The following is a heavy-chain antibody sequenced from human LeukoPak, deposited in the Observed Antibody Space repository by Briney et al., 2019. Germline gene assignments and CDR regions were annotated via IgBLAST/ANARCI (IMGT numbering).Heavy chain of an antibody. Sequence: GASVKFSCKASGGTFSSYAINWVRQAPGQGLEGMGGIIPIFGTANYAQKFQGRVTITADESTSTAYMELSSLRSEDTAVYFCASAPRYSSSWPNNWFDPWGQGTLVTVSS. D-gene: IGHD6-13*01. CDR1: GGTFSSYA. V-gene: IGHV1-69*13. J-gene: IGHJ5*02. CDR2: IIPIFGTA. CDR3: ASAPRYSSSWPNNWFDP.